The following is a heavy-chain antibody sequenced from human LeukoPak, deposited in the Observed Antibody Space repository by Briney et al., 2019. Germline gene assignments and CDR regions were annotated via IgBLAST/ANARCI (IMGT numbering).Heavy chain of an antibody. V-gene: IGHV4-39*01. CDR1: GGSISSSSYY. CDR3: ARQRKAPVFFDY. Sequence: SETLSLTCTVSGGSISSSSYYWGWIRQPPGKGLEWIGSIYYSGSTYYNPSLKSRVTISVDTSKNQFSLKLSSVTAADTAVYYCARQRKAPVFFDYWGQGTLVTVSS. J-gene: IGHJ4*02. CDR2: IYYSGST.